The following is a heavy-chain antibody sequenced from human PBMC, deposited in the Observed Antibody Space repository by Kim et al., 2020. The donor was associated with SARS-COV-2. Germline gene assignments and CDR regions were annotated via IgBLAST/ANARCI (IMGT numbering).Heavy chain of an antibody. Sequence: ASVKVSCKASGYTFTSYAMNWVRQAPGQGLEWMGWINTNTGNPTYAQGFTGRFVFSLDTSVSTAYLQISSLKAEDTAVYYCARDLWLRFSHYYYYYLDGWGKGTTVTVSS. D-gene: IGHD5-12*01. J-gene: IGHJ6*03. CDR1: GYTFTSYA. CDR2: INTNTGNP. CDR3: ARDLWLRFSHYYYYYLDG. V-gene: IGHV7-4-1*02.